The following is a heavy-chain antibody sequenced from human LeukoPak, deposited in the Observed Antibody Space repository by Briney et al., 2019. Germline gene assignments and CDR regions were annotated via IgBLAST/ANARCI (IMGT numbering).Heavy chain of an antibody. Sequence: SETLSLTCTVSGASISGYCWNWIRQPAGKALGWIGRIYSSGSTNYNPSLKSRVTMSVDTSKNQFSLKLNSVTAADTAVYYCAGGSINDFFDSWGQGTVVTVSS. J-gene: IGHJ4*02. CDR2: IYSSGST. D-gene: IGHD2/OR15-2a*01. V-gene: IGHV4-4*07. CDR1: GASISGYC. CDR3: AGGSINDFFDS.